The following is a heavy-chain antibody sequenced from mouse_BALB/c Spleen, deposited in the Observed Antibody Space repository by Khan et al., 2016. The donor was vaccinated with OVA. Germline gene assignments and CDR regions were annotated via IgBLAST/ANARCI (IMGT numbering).Heavy chain of an antibody. Sequence: QVQLQQSGPGLVQPSQSLSITCTVSGFSLNNYSVHWVRQSPGKGLEWLGVIWSAGSTDYNAAFISRLTISKYNSRSQVFFKMNSLQPNDTAIYYCARRGYDYGRGALFAYWGQGTLVTVSA. D-gene: IGHD2-4*01. V-gene: IGHV2-2*02. CDR1: GFSLNNYS. J-gene: IGHJ3*01. CDR2: IWSAGST. CDR3: ARRGYDYGRGALFAY.